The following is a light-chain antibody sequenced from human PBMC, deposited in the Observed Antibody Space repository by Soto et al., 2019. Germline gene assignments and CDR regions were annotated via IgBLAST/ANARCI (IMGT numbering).Light chain of an antibody. J-gene: IGKJ1*01. CDR1: QSISCW. CDR3: QQYNSYPWT. V-gene: IGKV1-5*01. Sequence: DIQMTQSPSTLSASVGDSVTITCRASQSISCWLSWYQQKPGRAPKLLIYDASSLESGAPSRFSGSGSGTEFTLTISSLQPDAFATYYCQQYNSYPWTFGQGTKVEIK. CDR2: DAS.